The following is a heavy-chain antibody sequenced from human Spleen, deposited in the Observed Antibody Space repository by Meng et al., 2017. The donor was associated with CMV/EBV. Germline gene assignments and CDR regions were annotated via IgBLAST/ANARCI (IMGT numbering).Heavy chain of an antibody. V-gene: IGHV3-11*01. CDR2: ISSSDGTI. D-gene: IGHD5-18*01. J-gene: IGHJ4*02. CDR3: AREGATRFAYSGRYSFDY. Sequence: FTFNDYHMNWFRQAPGKGLEWVSYISSSDGTIYYADSVKGRFTISSDNAKNSLYLQMNSLRAEDTAVYYCAREGATRFAYSGRYSFDYWGQGTLVTVSS. CDR1: FTFNDYH.